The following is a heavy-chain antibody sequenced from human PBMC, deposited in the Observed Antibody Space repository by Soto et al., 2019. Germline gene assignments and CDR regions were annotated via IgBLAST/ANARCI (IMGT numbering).Heavy chain of an antibody. CDR2: ISAYNGNT. D-gene: IGHD3-22*01. V-gene: IGHV1-18*01. CDR3: ARRPPPQLRSGYPFDY. J-gene: IGHJ4*02. Sequence: QVQLVQSGAEVKKPGASVKVSCKASGYTFTSYGISWVRQAPGQGLEWMGWISAYNGNTNYAQKLQGRVTMTTDTSTSAAYMELRSLRSDDTAVYYCARRPPPQLRSGYPFDYWGQGTLVTVSS. CDR1: GYTFTSYG.